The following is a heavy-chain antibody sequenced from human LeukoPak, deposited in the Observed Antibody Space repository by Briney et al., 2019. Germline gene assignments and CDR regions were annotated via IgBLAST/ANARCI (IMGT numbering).Heavy chain of an antibody. CDR3: AKDNAYSSGWLYYFDC. J-gene: IGHJ4*02. D-gene: IGHD6-19*01. CDR1: GFTFSSYG. V-gene: IGHV3-23*01. CDR2: ISGSGGST. Sequence: GGSLRLSCAASGFTFSSYGMGWVRQAPGKGLEWVSAISGSGGSTYYADSVKGRFTIPRDNSKNTLYLQMNSLTAEDTAVYYCAKDNAYSSGWLYYFDCWGQGTLVTVSS.